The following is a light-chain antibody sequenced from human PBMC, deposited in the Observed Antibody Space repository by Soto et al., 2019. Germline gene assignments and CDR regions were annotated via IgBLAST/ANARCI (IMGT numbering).Light chain of an antibody. CDR2: DAS. Sequence: EIVLTQSPATLSLSPGERATLSCRASQSVSSYLAWYQQKPGQAPRLLIYDASNRATGIPARFSGSGAGTHFTLTISSLEPEDFAVYYCQQRSNWHPWTFGQGTKVEIK. CDR3: QQRSNWHPWT. V-gene: IGKV3-11*01. CDR1: QSVSSY. J-gene: IGKJ1*01.